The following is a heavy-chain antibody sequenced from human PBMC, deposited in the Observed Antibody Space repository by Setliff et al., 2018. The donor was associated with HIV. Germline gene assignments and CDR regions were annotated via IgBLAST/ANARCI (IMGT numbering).Heavy chain of an antibody. D-gene: IGHD5-18*01. CDR3: ARGRLRAVTAMIKKRASYTWFDP. V-gene: IGHV4-34*01. CDR1: GGSLSGDY. Sequence: ETLSLTCAVYGGSLSGDYWGWIRQPPGKGLEWIGDINQSGSVNYNPSLKSRVTISVDRSKNQVSLKLISVTAADTAMYYCARGRLRAVTAMIKKRASYTWFDPWGQGTLVTVSS. J-gene: IGHJ5*02. CDR2: INQSGSV.